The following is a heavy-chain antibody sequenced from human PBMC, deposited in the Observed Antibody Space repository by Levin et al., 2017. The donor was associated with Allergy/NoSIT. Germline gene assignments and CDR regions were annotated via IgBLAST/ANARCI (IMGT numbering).Heavy chain of an antibody. Sequence: AGESLKISCAASGFTFSSYSMNWVRQAPGKGLEWVSSISSSSYIYYADSVKGRFTISRDNAKNSLYLQMNSLRAEDTAVYYCARGTHSSSWFGDYWGQGTLVTVSS. D-gene: IGHD6-13*01. J-gene: IGHJ4*02. CDR3: ARGTHSSSWFGDY. CDR2: ISSSSYI. CDR1: GFTFSSYS. V-gene: IGHV3-21*01.